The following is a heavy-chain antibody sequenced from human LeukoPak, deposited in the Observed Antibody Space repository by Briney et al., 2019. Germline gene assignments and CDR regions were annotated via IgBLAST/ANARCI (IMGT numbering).Heavy chain of an antibody. CDR1: GGSISSSSYY. J-gene: IGHJ3*02. D-gene: IGHD4-17*01. V-gene: IGHV4-39*01. Sequence: PSETLSLTCTVSGGSISSSSYYWGWVRQPPGKGLEWIGSIYYRGSTYYNPSLKGRVTISVDTSKNQFSLKLTSVTAADTAVYYCARHDYGDYGTFDIWGHGTMVTVSS. CDR2: IYYRGST. CDR3: ARHDYGDYGTFDI.